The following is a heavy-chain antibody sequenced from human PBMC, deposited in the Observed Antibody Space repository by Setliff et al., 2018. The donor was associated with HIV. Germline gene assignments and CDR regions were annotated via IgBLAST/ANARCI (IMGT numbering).Heavy chain of an antibody. D-gene: IGHD7-27*01. CDR1: GYTFTSYG. CDR3: ASQGWGTAFDI. Sequence: ASVKVSCKASGYTFTSYGFNWVRQAPGQGLEWMGWISAYNGNTNYAQKLQGRVTMTTDTSTSAAYMELRSLRSDDTAVYYCASQGWGTAFDIWGQGTMVTVSS. V-gene: IGHV1-18*01. J-gene: IGHJ3*02. CDR2: ISAYNGNT.